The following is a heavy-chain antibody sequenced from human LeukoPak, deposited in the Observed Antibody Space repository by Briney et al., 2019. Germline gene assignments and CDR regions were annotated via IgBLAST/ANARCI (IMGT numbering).Heavy chain of an antibody. D-gene: IGHD6-19*01. V-gene: IGHV3-23*01. J-gene: IGHJ4*02. CDR2: ISGNGGST. CDR3: AKGITVAGPYYFDY. CDR1: GFTFSSYG. Sequence: QSGGSLRLSCAASGFTFSSYGMSWVRQAPGKGLEWVSAISGNGGSTYYADAVKGRFTISRDNSKNTLYLQMTSLRAEDTAVYYCAKGITVAGPYYFDYWGQGTLVTVSS.